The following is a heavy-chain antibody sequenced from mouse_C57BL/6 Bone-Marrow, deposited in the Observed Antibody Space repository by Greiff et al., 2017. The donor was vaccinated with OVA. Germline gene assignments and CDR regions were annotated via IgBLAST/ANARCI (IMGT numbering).Heavy chain of an antibody. CDR3: ARRDYDGGFDY. CDR1: GYAFSSYW. J-gene: IGHJ2*01. V-gene: IGHV1-80*01. Sequence: QVQLQQSGAELVKPGASVKISCKASGYAFSSYWMNWVKQRPGKGLEWIGQIYHGDGDTNYNGKFKGKATLTADKSSSTAYMQLSSLTSEDSAVYFCARRDYDGGFDYWGQGTTLTVSS. CDR2: IYHGDGDT. D-gene: IGHD2-4*01.